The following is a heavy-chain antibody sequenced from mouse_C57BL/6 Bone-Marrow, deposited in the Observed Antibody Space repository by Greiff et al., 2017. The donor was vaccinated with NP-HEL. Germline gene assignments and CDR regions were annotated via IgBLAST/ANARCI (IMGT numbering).Heavy chain of an antibody. D-gene: IGHD2-2*01. V-gene: IGHV1-59*01. Sequence: QVQLQQPGAELVRPGTSVKLSCKASGYTFTSYWMHWVKQRPGQGLEWIGVIYPSDSYTNYNQKFKGKATLTVDTSSSTAYMQLSSLTSEDSAVYYCERVSTMVKWFAYWGQGTLVTVSA. CDR2: IYPSDSYT. CDR1: GYTFTSYW. CDR3: ERVSTMVKWFAY. J-gene: IGHJ3*01.